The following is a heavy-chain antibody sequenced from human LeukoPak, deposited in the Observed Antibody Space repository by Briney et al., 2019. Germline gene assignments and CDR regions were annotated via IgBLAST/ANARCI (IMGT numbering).Heavy chain of an antibody. D-gene: IGHD1-26*01. CDR1: GFNFSNYW. V-gene: IGHV3-74*01. CDR2: INHDGSDI. J-gene: IGHJ3*01. Sequence: GGSLRLSCAASGFNFSNYWMHWVRQAPGKGLVWVSRINHDGSDIIYADSVKGRFTFSRDNAKNTLYLQMNSLRAEDTAVYYCSRGGFNHGFDVWGQGTTVTVSS. CDR3: SRGGFNHGFDV.